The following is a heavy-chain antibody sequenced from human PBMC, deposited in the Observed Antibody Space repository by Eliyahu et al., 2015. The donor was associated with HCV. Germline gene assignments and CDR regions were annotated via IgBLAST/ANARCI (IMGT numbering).Heavy chain of an antibody. Sequence: QLQLQRSGPGLVKPSETLSLTCTVSGGSFSSSNYYWGWVRQPPGKGLEWIGSIYFRGSTYYTPSLKSRVTMSVDTSKNQFSLKLSSVTAADTAVYYCVRHPITRGLPLYYFDYWGQGTLVTVSS. D-gene: IGHD5-12*01. V-gene: IGHV4-39*01. J-gene: IGHJ4*02. CDR3: VRHPITRGLPLYYFDY. CDR2: IYFRGST. CDR1: GGSFSSSNYY.